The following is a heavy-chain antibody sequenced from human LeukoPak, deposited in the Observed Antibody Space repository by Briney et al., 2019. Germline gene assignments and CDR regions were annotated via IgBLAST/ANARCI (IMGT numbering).Heavy chain of an antibody. CDR1: GYTFTSYG. D-gene: IGHD6-13*01. CDR3: ARGGTVAIAAAGSGFDY. J-gene: IGHJ4*02. V-gene: IGHV1-18*01. Sequence: ASVKVSCKASGYTFTSYGISWVRQAPGQGLEWMGWISAYNGNTNYAQKLQGRVTMTTDTSTSTAYMELRSLRSDDTAVYYCARGGTVAIAAAGSGFDYWGQGTLVTVSS. CDR2: ISAYNGNT.